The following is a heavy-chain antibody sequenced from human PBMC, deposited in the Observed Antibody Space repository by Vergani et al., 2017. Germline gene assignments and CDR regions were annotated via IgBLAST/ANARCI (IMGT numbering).Heavy chain of an antibody. CDR1: GGSISSYY. Sequence: QVQLQESGPGLVKPSETLSLTCTVSGGSISSYYWSWIRQPAGKGLEWIGRIYTSGSTNYNPSLKSRVTMSVDTSKNQFSLKLSSVTAADTAVYYCARVPAMVRGVIISPADAFGIWGQGTMVTVSS. D-gene: IGHD3-10*01. CDR2: IYTSGST. J-gene: IGHJ3*02. V-gene: IGHV4-4*07. CDR3: ARVPAMVRGVIISPADAFGI.